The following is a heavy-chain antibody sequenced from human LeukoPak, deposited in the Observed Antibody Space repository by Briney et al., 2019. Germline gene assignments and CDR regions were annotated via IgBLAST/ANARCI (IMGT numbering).Heavy chain of an antibody. Sequence: GGSLRLSCAASGFTFDSYAMSWVRQAPGKGLEWVSTISGGGYSTYYADSVKGRFTISGDNSKNTLYLQMNNLRAEDTAIYYCAKARERVVVDANVDYWGQGTLVTVSS. V-gene: IGHV3-23*01. CDR1: GFTFDSYA. D-gene: IGHD2-15*01. J-gene: IGHJ4*02. CDR3: AKARERVVVDANVDY. CDR2: ISGGGYST.